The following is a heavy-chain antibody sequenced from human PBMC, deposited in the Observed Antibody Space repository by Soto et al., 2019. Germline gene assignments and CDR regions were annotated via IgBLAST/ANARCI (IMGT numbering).Heavy chain of an antibody. CDR2: ISAYNGNT. Sequence: QVQLVQSGAEVKKPGASVKVSCKASGYTFTSYGISWVRQAPGQGLEWMGWISAYNGNTNYAQKLQGRVTMTTDTSTSTAYMGLRRLRSDDTAVYYCAGDRVWFGELKDYYGMDVWGQGTTVTVSS. J-gene: IGHJ6*02. CDR3: AGDRVWFGELKDYYGMDV. D-gene: IGHD3-10*01. V-gene: IGHV1-18*01. CDR1: GYTFTSYG.